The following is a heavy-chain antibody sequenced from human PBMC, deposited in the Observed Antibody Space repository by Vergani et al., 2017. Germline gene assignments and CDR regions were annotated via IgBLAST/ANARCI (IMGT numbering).Heavy chain of an antibody. Sequence: QVQLVQSGAEVKKPGSSVKVSRKASGGTFSSYAISWVRQAPGQGLEWMGGIIPIFGTANYAQKFQGRVTITADESTSTAYMELSSLRSEDTAVYYCARDPRGYGGDPEDYYYGMDVWGQGTTVTVSS. V-gene: IGHV1-69*01. CDR1: GGTFSSYA. D-gene: IGHD2-21*02. CDR2: IIPIFGTA. J-gene: IGHJ6*02. CDR3: ARDPRGYGGDPEDYYYGMDV.